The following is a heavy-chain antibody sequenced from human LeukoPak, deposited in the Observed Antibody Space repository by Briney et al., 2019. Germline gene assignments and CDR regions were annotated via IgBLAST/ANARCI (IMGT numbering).Heavy chain of an antibody. CDR2: ISASSNYR. V-gene: IGHV3-23*01. J-gene: IGHJ2*01. D-gene: IGHD2-2*01. CDR3: ATGQRSCNSASCHLWYFDL. CDR1: AFSFNTYS. Sequence: GGSLRLSCAASAFSFNTYSFSWVRQVPGKGLEWVSQISASSNYRYYADSVKGRFTISRDNSKNTLFLQMNSLRAEDTAVYYCATGQRSCNSASCHLWYFDLWGRGTLVSVSS.